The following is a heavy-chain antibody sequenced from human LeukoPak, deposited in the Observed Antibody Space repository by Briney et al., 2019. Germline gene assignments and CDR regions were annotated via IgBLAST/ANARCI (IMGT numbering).Heavy chain of an antibody. V-gene: IGHV4-39*01. CDR3: ARTRYYYGSRSYGAPYYFDY. J-gene: IGHJ4*02. CDR2: IYYSGST. CDR1: GGSISSSSYY. D-gene: IGHD3-10*01. Sequence: SETLSLTCTVSGGSISSSSYYWGWIRQPPGKGLEWIGSIYYSGSTYYNPSLKSRVTISVDTSKNQFSLKLSSVTAADTAVYYCARTRYYYGSRSYGAPYYFDYWGQGTLVTVSS.